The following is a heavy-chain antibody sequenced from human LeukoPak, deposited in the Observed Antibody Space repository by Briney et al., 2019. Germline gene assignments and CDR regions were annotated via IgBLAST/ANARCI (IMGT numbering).Heavy chain of an antibody. CDR3: ARGRKELRYFDWLEVPNWFDP. CDR1: GYTFISYD. CDR2: MNPNSGNT. J-gene: IGHJ5*02. Sequence: ASVKVSCKASGYTFISYDINWVRQATGQGLEWMGWMNPNSGNTGYAQKFQGRVTMTRNTSISTAYMELSSLRSEDTAVYYCARGRKELRYFDWLEVPNWFDPWGQGTLVIVSS. V-gene: IGHV1-8*01. D-gene: IGHD3-9*01.